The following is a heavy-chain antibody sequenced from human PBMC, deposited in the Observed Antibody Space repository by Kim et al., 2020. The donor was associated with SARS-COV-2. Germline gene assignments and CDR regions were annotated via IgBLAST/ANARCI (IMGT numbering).Heavy chain of an antibody. V-gene: IGHV3-73*01. CDR1: RIRFSDAA. D-gene: IGHD3-22*01. CDR2: IRRKANSYAT. J-gene: IGHJ4*02. CDR3: VPSGYYYDY. Sequence: GGSLRLSCAASRIRFSDAAMQWVRQAPGKGLEWVGHIRRKANSYATAYSESVKGRFTISRDDSEKRAYLQMNSLKTEDTAVYYCVPSGYYYDYWGRGTLVTVSS.